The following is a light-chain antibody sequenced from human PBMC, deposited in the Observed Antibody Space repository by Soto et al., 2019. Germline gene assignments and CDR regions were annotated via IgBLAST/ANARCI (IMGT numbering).Light chain of an antibody. V-gene: IGKV1-27*01. CDR3: QKYNSAPPMYT. CDR2: AAS. Sequence: DIQMTQSPSSLSASVGDRVTITCRASQGISNYLAWYQQKPGKVPKLLIYAASTLQSGVPSRFSGSGSGTDFTLTISSLQPEDVATYYGQKYNSAPPMYTFGQGTKLEIK. CDR1: QGISNY. J-gene: IGKJ2*01.